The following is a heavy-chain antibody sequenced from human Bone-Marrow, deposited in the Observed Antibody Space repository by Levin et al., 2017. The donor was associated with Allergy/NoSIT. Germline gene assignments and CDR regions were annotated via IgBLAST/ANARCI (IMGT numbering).Heavy chain of an antibody. V-gene: IGHV5-51*01. CDR1: GYNFNSYW. D-gene: IGHD3-10*01. CDR3: ATYGSGSYFDYYFDH. CDR2: MYPGDSEP. Sequence: GESLKISCEGSGYNFNSYWIGWVRQKPGKGLEWVAFMYPGDSEPKYSPSFQGLVTISADKSTRTAYMQWSSLKASDTAMYYCATYGSGSYFDYYFDHWGQGTLVTVSS. J-gene: IGHJ4*02.